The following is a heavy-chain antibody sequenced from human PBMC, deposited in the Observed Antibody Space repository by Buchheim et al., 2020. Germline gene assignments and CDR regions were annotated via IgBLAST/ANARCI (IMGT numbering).Heavy chain of an antibody. J-gene: IGHJ6*02. CDR1: GFTFSSDW. V-gene: IGHV3-74*01. CDR2: INPAGSDT. D-gene: IGHD2-15*01. CDR3: TRSANFFRGMDV. Sequence: EERLVESGGGLGQPGGSLRLSCAASGFTFSSDWMHWVRQAPGKGLVWVSRINPAGSDTTYADSEKGRFTISRDNGRNTLYLQMNSLRGEDTAIYYCTRSANFFRGMDVWGQGTT.